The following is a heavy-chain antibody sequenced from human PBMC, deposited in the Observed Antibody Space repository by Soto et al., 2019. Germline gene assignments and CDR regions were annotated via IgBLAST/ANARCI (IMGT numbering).Heavy chain of an antibody. Sequence: PSVTLRLSCAASGFSISSYSMNRIRQAPGKGLEWVSYISSSSSTIYYADSEKGRFTISRDNAKNPLQQHMNRLIAEATAAYYSARDVYTSVRTVRYYYEYCMDVWGKGTTVTVSS. CDR2: ISSSSSTI. CDR1: GFSISSYS. J-gene: IGHJ6*03. V-gene: IGHV3-48*01. D-gene: IGHD2-8*01. CDR3: ARDVYTSVRTVRYYYEYCMDV.